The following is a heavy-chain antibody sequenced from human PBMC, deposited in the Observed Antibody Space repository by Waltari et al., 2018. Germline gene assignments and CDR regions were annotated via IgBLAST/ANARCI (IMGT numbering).Heavy chain of an antibody. Sequence: QVQLQESGPGLVKPSQTLSLTCTVSGGPIRSGSYYWSWIRQPAGKGLEWIGYIYTRGSTNYNPSLKSRVTISVDTSKNQCSLKLSSVTAADTAVYYCARRVAGAYFDYWGQGTLVTVSS. CDR1: GGPIRSGSYY. J-gene: IGHJ4*02. V-gene: IGHV4-61*09. CDR3: ARRVAGAYFDY. D-gene: IGHD1-26*01. CDR2: IYTRGST.